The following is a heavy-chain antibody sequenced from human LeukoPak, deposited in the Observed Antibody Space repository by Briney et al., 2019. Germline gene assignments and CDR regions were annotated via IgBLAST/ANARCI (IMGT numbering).Heavy chain of an antibody. J-gene: IGHJ3*01. D-gene: IGHD3-22*01. CDR3: AAEAAYYYDSRDAFDV. CDR2: IVVGRGNT. Sequence: SVKVSCKASGFTFTSSAVQWVRQARGQRLEWIGWIVVGRGNTNYAQKFQERVTITRDMSTSLVYMELSSLRSEDTAVYYCAAEAAYYYDSRDAFDVWGQGTMVTVSS. CDR1: GFTFTSSA. V-gene: IGHV1-58*01.